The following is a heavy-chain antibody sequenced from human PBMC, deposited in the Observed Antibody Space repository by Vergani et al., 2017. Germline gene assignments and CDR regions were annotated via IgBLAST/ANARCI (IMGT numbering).Heavy chain of an antibody. V-gene: IGHV3-15*01. D-gene: IGHD6-13*01. CDR1: GFTFSNAW. J-gene: IGHJ6*02. Sequence: EVQLAESGGGLVKPGGSLRLSCAASGFTFSNAWMSWVRQAPGKGLEWVGRIKSKTDGGTTDYAAPVKGRFTISRDDSKNTLYLQMNSLKTEDTAVYYCTTGGYSSSWTYYYYGMDVWGQGTTVTVSS. CDR3: TTGGYSSSWTYYYYGMDV. CDR2: IKSKTDGGTT.